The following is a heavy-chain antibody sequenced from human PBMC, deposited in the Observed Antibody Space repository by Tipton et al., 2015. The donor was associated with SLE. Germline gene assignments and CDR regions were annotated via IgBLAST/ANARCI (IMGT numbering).Heavy chain of an antibody. CDR2: ISSSSSYI. J-gene: IGHJ4*02. Sequence: GSLRLSCAASGFTFSSYSMNWVRQAPGKGLEWVSSISSSSSYIYYADSVKGRFTISRDNAKNSLYLQMNSLRAEDTAVYYCARGGQWLVPFDYWGQGTLVTVSS. V-gene: IGHV3-21*01. D-gene: IGHD6-19*01. CDR1: GFTFSSYS. CDR3: ARGGQWLVPFDY.